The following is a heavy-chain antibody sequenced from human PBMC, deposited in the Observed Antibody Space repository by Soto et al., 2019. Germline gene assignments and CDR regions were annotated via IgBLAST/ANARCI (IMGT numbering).Heavy chain of an antibody. D-gene: IGHD3-16*01. CDR1: GFTFSSYG. V-gene: IGHV3-30*03. CDR2: ISYDGSNK. Sequence: QVQLVESGGGVVQPGRSLRLSCAASGFTFSSYGMHWVRQAPGKGLEWVAVISYDGSNKYYADSVKGRFTISRDNSKNTLYLQMNSLRAEDTAVYYCARSGDDYIWGSSFYWYFDLWGRGTLVTVSS. J-gene: IGHJ2*01. CDR3: ARSGDDYIWGSSFYWYFDL.